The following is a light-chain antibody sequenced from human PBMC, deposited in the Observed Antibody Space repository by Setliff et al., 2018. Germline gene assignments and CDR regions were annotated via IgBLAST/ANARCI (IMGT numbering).Light chain of an antibody. Sequence: PRSVSGSPGQSVTISCTGTSSDVGGYNYVSWYQQHPGKAPKLMIYDVSKRPSGVPDRFSGSKSGNTASLTISGLQAEDEADYYCCSYAGSYTSLYVFGTGTKVTVL. V-gene: IGLV2-11*01. CDR1: SSDVGGYNY. J-gene: IGLJ1*01. CDR3: CSYAGSYTSLYV. CDR2: DVS.